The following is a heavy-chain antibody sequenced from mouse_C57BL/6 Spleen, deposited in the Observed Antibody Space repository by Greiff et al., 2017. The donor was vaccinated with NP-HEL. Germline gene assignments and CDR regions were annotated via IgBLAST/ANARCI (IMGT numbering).Heavy chain of an antibody. D-gene: IGHD1-1*01. CDR3: ARSYGTWFAY. J-gene: IGHJ3*01. CDR2: ISSGSSTI. CDR1: GFTFSDYG. V-gene: IGHV5-17*01. Sequence: EVMLVESGGGLVKPGGSLKLSCAASGFTFSDYGMHWVRQAPEKGLEWVAYISSGSSTIYYADTVKGRFTISRDNAKNTLFLQMTSLRSEDTAMYYCARSYGTWFAYWGQGTLVTVSA.